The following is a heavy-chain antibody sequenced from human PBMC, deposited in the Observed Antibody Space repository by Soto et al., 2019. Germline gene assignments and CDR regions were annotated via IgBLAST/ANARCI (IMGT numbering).Heavy chain of an antibody. CDR3: VQSRCGGDCLQSYSSHSYYGLDV. CDR1: GFSLSTIGVG. V-gene: IGHV2-5*02. J-gene: IGHJ6*02. D-gene: IGHD2-21*02. Sequence: QITLKESGPTLVKPTQTLTLTCTFSGFSLSTIGVGVGWIRQPPGKALELLALSYWDDDKRYSPSLKSRLTVTKDTSKNQVVLTMTNMDPVDTATYYCVQSRCGGDCLQSYSSHSYYGLDVWGQGTTVTVSS. CDR2: SYWDDDK.